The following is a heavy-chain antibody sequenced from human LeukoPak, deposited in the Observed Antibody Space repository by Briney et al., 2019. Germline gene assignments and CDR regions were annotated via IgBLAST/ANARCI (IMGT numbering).Heavy chain of an antibody. V-gene: IGHV4-4*07. CDR1: GGSISSYY. Sequence: SETLSLTCTVSGGSISSYYWSWIRQPAGKALEWIVRTYISGSTCYHPSLKSRVTMSLDTFKNHFSLKLNSVTAADTAVYYCARDGRGVQHPDAFDIWGQGTMVSVSS. CDR3: ARDGRGVQHPDAFDI. J-gene: IGHJ3*02. CDR2: TYISGST. D-gene: IGHD3-10*01.